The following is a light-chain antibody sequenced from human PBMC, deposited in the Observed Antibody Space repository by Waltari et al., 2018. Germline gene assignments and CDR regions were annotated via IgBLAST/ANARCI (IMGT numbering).Light chain of an antibody. CDR3: QHYVRLPAT. J-gene: IGKJ1*01. CDR2: GAS. V-gene: IGKV3-20*01. Sequence: IVLTQSPGTLSLSPGERVTLSCRASQSVSRSLARYHQKPGQAPTLLIYGASTRATGIPDRFSGSGSGTDVSLTISSLEPEDFAIDFCQHYVRLPATFGQGTKVEIK. CDR1: QSVSRS.